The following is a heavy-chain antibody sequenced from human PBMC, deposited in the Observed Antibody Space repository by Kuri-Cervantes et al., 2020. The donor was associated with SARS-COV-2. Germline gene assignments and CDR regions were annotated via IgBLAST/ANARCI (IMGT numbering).Heavy chain of an antibody. J-gene: IGHJ3*01. CDR1: GHDITYRF. V-gene: IGHV1-45*02. CDR3: ARSGSGAISREDDAFDV. CDR2: ITPFNGNT. D-gene: IGHD3-10*01. Sequence: SVKVSCKASGHDITYRFMHWVRQAPGQAPEWMGWITPFNGNTNYAQRFQGRVTITSDRSMNTAYMELSGLRSEGTAMYYCARSGSGAISREDDAFDVWGQGTMVTVSS.